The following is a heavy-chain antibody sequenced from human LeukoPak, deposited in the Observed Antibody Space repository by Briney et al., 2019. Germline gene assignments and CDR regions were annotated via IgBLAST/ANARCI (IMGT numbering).Heavy chain of an antibody. D-gene: IGHD5-18*01. CDR1: GGSFSGYY. V-gene: IGHV4-34*01. J-gene: IGHJ6*02. CDR2: INHSGST. CDR3: ARDKYSYGYVGYYYYGMDV. Sequence: SETLSLTCAVYGGSFSGYYWSRIRQPPGKGLEWIGEINHSGSTNYNPSLKSRVTISVDTSKNQFSLKLSSVTAADTAVYYCARDKYSYGYVGYYYYGMDVWGQGTTVTVSS.